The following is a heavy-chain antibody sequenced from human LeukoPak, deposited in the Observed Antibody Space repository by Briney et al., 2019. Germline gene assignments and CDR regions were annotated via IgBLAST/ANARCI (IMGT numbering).Heavy chain of an antibody. CDR1: GFTFSNYA. J-gene: IGHJ4*02. Sequence: GGSLILSCVASGFTFSNYAMGWLRQAPGKGLEWVSGMSGGGATTSYADSVKGRFTISRDNSENTVYLQMNSLRAEDTALYYCAKSVSLIVVAGGYFDYWGQGTLVTVSS. V-gene: IGHV3-23*01. D-gene: IGHD3-22*01. CDR3: AKSVSLIVVAGGYFDY. CDR2: MSGGGATT.